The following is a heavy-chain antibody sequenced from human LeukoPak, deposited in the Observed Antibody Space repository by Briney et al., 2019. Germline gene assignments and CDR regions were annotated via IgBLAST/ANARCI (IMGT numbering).Heavy chain of an antibody. D-gene: IGHD6-13*01. CDR2: INWNGGST. CDR3: ARIAAAGRGY. CDR1: GFTVSSNY. J-gene: IGHJ4*02. V-gene: IGHV3-20*04. Sequence: GGSLRLSCAASGFTVSSNYMSWVRQAPGKGLEWVSGINWNGGSTGYADSVKGRFTISRDNAKNSLYLQMNSLRAEDTALYYCARIAAAGRGYWGQGTLVTVSS.